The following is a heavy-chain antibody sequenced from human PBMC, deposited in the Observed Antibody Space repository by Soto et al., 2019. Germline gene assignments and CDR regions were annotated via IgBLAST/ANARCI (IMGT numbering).Heavy chain of an antibody. V-gene: IGHV4-34*01. CDR3: ARPQTAAGPTRLYYFDY. D-gene: IGHD6-13*01. Sequence: SETLSLTCAVYGGSFSGYYWSWIRQPPGKGLEWIGEINHSGSTNYNPSLKSRVTISVETAKNQFSLKLSSVTAADTAVYYCARPQTAAGPTRLYYFDYWGQGTLVTVSS. J-gene: IGHJ4*02. CDR1: GGSFSGYY. CDR2: INHSGST.